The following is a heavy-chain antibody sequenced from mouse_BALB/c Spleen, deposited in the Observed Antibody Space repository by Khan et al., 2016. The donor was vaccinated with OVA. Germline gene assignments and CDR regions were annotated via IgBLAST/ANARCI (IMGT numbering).Heavy chain of an antibody. J-gene: IGHJ2*01. Sequence: ESGPGLVKPSQSLSLTCTVTGYSITSDYAWNWIRQFPGNKLEWMGFISYSGNTNYNPSLKSRASITRDTSKNQFFLHFKSVTTEDTATYYCARVYGGDFDYWGQGTTLTVSS. D-gene: IGHD1-1*01. CDR2: ISYSGNT. V-gene: IGHV3-2*02. CDR1: GYSITSDYA. CDR3: ARVYGGDFDY.